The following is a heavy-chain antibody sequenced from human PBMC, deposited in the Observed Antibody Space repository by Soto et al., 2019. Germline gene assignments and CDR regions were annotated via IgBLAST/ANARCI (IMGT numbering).Heavy chain of an antibody. Sequence: SETLSLTCTVSGGSISSSSYYWSWIRQPPGKGLEWIGYIYYSGSTNYNPSLKSRVTISVDTSKNQFSLKLSSVTAADTAVYYCARRWGFTFDYWGQGTLVTVSS. CDR2: IYYSGST. D-gene: IGHD1-26*01. J-gene: IGHJ4*02. V-gene: IGHV4-61*05. CDR1: GGSISSSSYY. CDR3: ARRWGFTFDY.